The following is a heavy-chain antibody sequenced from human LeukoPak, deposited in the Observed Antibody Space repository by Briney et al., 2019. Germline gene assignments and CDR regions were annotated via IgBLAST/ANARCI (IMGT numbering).Heavy chain of an antibody. D-gene: IGHD1-14*01. CDR3: TRDRSRAEDD. Sequence: GGSLRLSCAASGFTFSGHWMSWARQAPGKGPEWVANINQGGSDKYYVDSVKGRFTISRDNANNLLYLQMNSLRGEDTAVYYCTRDRSRAEDDWGQGTLVTVSS. J-gene: IGHJ4*02. CDR1: GFTFSGHW. CDR2: INQGGSDK. V-gene: IGHV3-7*01.